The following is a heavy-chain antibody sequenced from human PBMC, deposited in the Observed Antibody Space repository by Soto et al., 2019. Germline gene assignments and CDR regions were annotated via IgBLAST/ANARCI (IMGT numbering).Heavy chain of an antibody. V-gene: IGHV3-30-3*01. D-gene: IGHD3-22*01. Sequence: QVQLVESGGGVVQPGRSLRLSCAASGFTFSSYAMHWVRQAPGKGVEWVAVISYDGSNKYYADSVKGRFTISRDNSKNTLYLQMNSLRAEDTAVYYCARDLQEQWLLLVYYYYGMDVWGQGTTVTVSS. CDR2: ISYDGSNK. J-gene: IGHJ6*02. CDR1: GFTFSSYA. CDR3: ARDLQEQWLLLVYYYYGMDV.